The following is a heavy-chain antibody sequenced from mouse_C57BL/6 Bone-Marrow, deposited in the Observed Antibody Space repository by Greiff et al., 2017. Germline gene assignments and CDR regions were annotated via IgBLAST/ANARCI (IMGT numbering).Heavy chain of an antibody. J-gene: IGHJ2*01. V-gene: IGHV14-4*01. CDR3: ASTRAIDY. CDR2: IDPENGDT. D-gene: IGHD3-3*01. Sequence: VQLQQSGPELARPGASVKLSCTASGYNIKDYYMHWVQQRPEQGLAWIGWIDPENGDTYYASKFQGKATITADTSSNTAYLQLSSLTSVYSSVYYCASTRAIDYWGQGTTLTVSS. CDR1: GYNIKDYY.